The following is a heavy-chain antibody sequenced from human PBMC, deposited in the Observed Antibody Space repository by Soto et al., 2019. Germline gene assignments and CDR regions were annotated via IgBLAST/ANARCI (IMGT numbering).Heavy chain of an antibody. CDR1: GGSISSGGYS. D-gene: IGHD3-3*01. Sequence: SETLSLTCAVSGGSISSGGYSWSWIRQPPGKALQWIGYIYHSGSTNYNPSLKSRVTISVDTSKNQFSLKLSSVTAADTAVYYCASTRFPLYYFDYWAQGTLVTVSS. CDR3: ASTRFPLYYFDY. CDR2: IYHSGST. V-gene: IGHV4-30-2*01. J-gene: IGHJ4*02.